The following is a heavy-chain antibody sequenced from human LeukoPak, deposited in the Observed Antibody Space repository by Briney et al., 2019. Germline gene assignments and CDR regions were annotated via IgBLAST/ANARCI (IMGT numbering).Heavy chain of an antibody. V-gene: IGHV1-2*02. J-gene: IGHJ5*02. CDR2: INPNCGGT. D-gene: IGHD2-15*01. CDR1: GYTFTGYY. CDR3: ARGCRGGSCINP. Sequence: EASVKVSCKASGYTFTGYYMHWVRQAPGQGLEWMGWINPNCGGTNYAQNCQSRVSMTRDPSISTAYRELSRLRYDDTAVYDYARGCRGGSCINPWGQGTLVTVSS.